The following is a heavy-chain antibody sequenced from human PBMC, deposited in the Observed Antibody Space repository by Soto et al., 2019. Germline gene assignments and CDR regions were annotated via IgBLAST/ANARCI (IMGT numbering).Heavy chain of an antibody. CDR2: ISDGGSNK. CDR3: ARGSIAVISRDWLDP. D-gene: IGHD3-22*01. J-gene: IGHJ5*02. V-gene: IGHV3-30*03. CDR1: GFTFSNYG. Sequence: QVQLVESGGGVVQPGRSLRLSCTASGFTFSNYGMHWVRQAPGKGLEWVAVISDGGSNKDYTDSVRGRFTISRDNSKNTLYLQMNSLTAQDTAMYYCARGSIAVISRDWLDPWGQGTLVTVSP.